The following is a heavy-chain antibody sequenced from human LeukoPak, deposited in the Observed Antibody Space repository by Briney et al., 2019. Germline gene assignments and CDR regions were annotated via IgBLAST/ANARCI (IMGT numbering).Heavy chain of an antibody. J-gene: IGHJ4*02. V-gene: IGHV1-18*01. D-gene: IGHD3-22*01. CDR1: GYTFTSYG. Sequence: ASVKVSCKASGYTFTSYGISWVRQAPGQGLEWMGWISAYNGNTNYAQKLQGRVTMTTDTSASTAYMELRSLRSDDTAVYYCARGRWDYYDTGSDYWGKGTLVTVSS. CDR2: ISAYNGNT. CDR3: ARGRWDYYDTGSDY.